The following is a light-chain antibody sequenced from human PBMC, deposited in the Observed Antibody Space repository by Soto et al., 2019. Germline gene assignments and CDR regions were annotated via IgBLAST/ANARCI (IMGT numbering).Light chain of an antibody. V-gene: IGLV1-40*01. CDR2: GNN. J-gene: IGLJ1*01. Sequence: QSVLTQPPSVSGAPGQTVTISCTGSTSNIGSGYDVHWYQQPPGAAPKLLIYGNNKRPSGVPDRFSGSKSDTSGSLVITGLQPDDEADYYCQSYDNMVSPFNYVFGTGTKVTVL. CDR3: QSYDNMVSPFNYV. CDR1: TSNIGSGYD.